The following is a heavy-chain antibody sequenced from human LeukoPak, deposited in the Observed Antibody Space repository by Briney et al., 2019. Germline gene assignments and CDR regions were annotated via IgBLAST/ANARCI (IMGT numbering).Heavy chain of an antibody. J-gene: IGHJ4*02. V-gene: IGHV1-8*01. D-gene: IGHD6-19*01. Sequence: ASVKVFCKASGYTFTSCDINWVRQATGQGLEWMGWMNPNSGNTGYGQSFQGRITMTRDISIGTAYMELSNLTSEDTAIYYCTRGSSGRRDNWGQGTMVTVSA. CDR3: TRGSSGRRDN. CDR2: MNPNSGNT. CDR1: GYTFTSCD.